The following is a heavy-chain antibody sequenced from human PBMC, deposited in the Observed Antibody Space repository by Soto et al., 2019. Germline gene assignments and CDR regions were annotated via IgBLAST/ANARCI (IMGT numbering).Heavy chain of an antibody. CDR2: ISLSGSTI. J-gene: IGHJ4*02. CDR3: ARESFSASPNFFDY. V-gene: IGHV3-48*03. CDR1: GFAFSNYE. D-gene: IGHD3-3*02. Sequence: AXGSLRLSCAASGFAFSNYEMNRVHQAPGKGLEWVSYISLSGSTIYYADSVKGRFTISRDDAKNSLYLQLDSLRADDTAVYYCARESFSASPNFFDYWGQGTLVTVSS.